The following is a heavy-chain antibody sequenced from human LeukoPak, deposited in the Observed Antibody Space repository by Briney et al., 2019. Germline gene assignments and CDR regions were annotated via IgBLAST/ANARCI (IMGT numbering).Heavy chain of an antibody. CDR2: IRSKTNSYAT. V-gene: IGHV3-73*01. CDR1: GFTFSGSA. CDR3: TRRSWDSSSDY. D-gene: IGHD6-6*01. J-gene: IGHJ4*02. Sequence: QPGGSLKLSCAASGFTFSGSAMHWVRQTSGKGLEWVGRIRSKTNSYATAYAEAVKGRLTISREDKKKTAYLQMNSLKTEDTAVYYCTRRSWDSSSDYWGQGALVTVSS.